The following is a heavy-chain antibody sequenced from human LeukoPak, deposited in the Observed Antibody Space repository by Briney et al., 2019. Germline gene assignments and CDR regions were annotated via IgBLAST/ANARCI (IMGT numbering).Heavy chain of an antibody. CDR1: GYNFTSYG. V-gene: IGHV1-18*01. J-gene: IGHJ4*02. Sequence: ASVKVSCKASGYNFTSYGISWVRQAPGQGLEWMGWISAYNGNTNYAQKLQGRVTMTTDTSTSTAYMELRSLRSDDTAVYYCARDQPSYDILTGYSIDYWGQGTLVTVSS. D-gene: IGHD3-9*01. CDR3: ARDQPSYDILTGYSIDY. CDR2: ISAYNGNT.